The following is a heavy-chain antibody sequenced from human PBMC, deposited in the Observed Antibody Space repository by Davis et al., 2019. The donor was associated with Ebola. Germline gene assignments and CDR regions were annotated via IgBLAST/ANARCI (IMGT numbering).Heavy chain of an antibody. V-gene: IGHV3-33*01. CDR2: IWYDGSNK. Sequence: GGSLRLSCAASGFTFSSYGMHWVRQAPGKGLEWVAVIWYDGSNKYYADSVKGRFTISRDNSKNTLYLQMNSLRAEDTAVYYCAREGGYCTGGVCYMYYYGMDVWGQGTTVTVSS. D-gene: IGHD2-8*02. CDR1: GFTFSSYG. CDR3: AREGGYCTGGVCYMYYYGMDV. J-gene: IGHJ6*02.